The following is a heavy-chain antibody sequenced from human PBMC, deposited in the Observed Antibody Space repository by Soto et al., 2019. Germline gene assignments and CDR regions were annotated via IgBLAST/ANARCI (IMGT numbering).Heavy chain of an antibody. CDR3: AKGMAGLFYYFAMDV. CDR2: MSSDGSNK. D-gene: IGHD6-19*01. V-gene: IGHV3-30*18. J-gene: IGHJ6*02. CDR1: GFTFNTYG. Sequence: PGGSLRLSCAASGFTFNTYGMHWVRQAPGKGLEWLAVMSSDGSNKYYADSVKGRFTISRDNPKNTLYLQMNSLRPEDTAVYYCAKGMAGLFYYFAMDVWGLGTTVTVS.